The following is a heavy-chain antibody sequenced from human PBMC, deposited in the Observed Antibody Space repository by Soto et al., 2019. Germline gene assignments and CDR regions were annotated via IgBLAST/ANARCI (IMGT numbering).Heavy chain of an antibody. CDR3: ARRIVGAISCYYYGMDV. CDR2: ISAYNGNT. CDR1: GYTFTSYG. Sequence: QVQLVQSGAEVKKPGASVKVSCKASGYTFTSYGISWVRQAPGQGLEWMGWISAYNGNTNYAQKLQGRVTMTTDTSTSTAYMELRSLRADDTAVYYCARRIVGAISCYYYGMDVWGQGTTVTVSS. V-gene: IGHV1-18*01. J-gene: IGHJ6*02. D-gene: IGHD1-26*01.